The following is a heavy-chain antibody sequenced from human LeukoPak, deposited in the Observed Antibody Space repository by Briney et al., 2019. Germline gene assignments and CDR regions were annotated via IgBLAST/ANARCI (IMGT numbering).Heavy chain of an antibody. V-gene: IGHV3-30*04. CDR3: ARLHGGSPGVY. CDR1: GFTFSSYA. Sequence: PGGSLRLSCAASGFTFSSYAMHWVRQAPGKGLEWVAVISYDGSNKYYADSAKGRSTISRDNSKNTLYLQMNSLRAEDTAVYYCARLHGGSPGVYWGQGTLVTVSS. J-gene: IGHJ4*02. CDR2: ISYDGSNK. D-gene: IGHD1-26*01.